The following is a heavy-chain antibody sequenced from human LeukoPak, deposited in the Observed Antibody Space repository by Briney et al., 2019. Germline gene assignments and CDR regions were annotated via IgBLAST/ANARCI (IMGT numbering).Heavy chain of an antibody. J-gene: IGHJ4*02. V-gene: IGHV3-11*01. CDR2: ISSNGDIK. D-gene: IGHD1-14*01. CDR3: AREIVAGTFDY. Sequence: PGGSLRPSCAASGFIFSDYYMSWIRQAPGKGLEWVADISSNGDIKSYGDSAGGRFTISRDNFKNSLYLEMNSLRAEDTAVYYCAREIVAGTFDYWGQETLLTVAS. CDR1: GFIFSDYY.